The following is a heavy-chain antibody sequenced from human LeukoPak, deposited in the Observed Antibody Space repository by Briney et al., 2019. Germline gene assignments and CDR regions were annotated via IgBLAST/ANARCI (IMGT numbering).Heavy chain of an antibody. J-gene: IGHJ3*02. D-gene: IGHD3-16*01. V-gene: IGHV1-46*01. Sequence: ASVKVSCKASGYTFTYYYMRWVRRAPGQGLEWMGIINPSGGSTTYAQKFQGRVTMTRDTSTSTVYMELSRLRSEDTAVYYCARVWFGAFDIWGQGTLVTVS. CDR2: INPSGGST. CDR1: GYTFTYYY. CDR3: ARVWFGAFDI.